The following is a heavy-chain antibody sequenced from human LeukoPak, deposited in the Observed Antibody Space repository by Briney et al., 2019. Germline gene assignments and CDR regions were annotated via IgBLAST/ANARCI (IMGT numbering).Heavy chain of an antibody. CDR2: IRGDGRAT. CDR3: FYAPEEHDPGWYEAH. Sequence: GGSLRLSCAASGFIFTDYWMHWVRQAPGKELVWVARIRGDGRATTYADSVKGRFTISRDNAMSTVLLQMKSLRAEDTGNCARFYAPEEHDPGWYEAHWGQGILVTVSS. D-gene: IGHD6-19*01. J-gene: IGHJ4*02. CDR1: GFIFTDYW. V-gene: IGHV3-74*01.